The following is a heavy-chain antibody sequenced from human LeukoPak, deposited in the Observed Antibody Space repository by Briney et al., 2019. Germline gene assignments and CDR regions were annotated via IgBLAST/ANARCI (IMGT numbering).Heavy chain of an antibody. CDR1: GFTFSDYY. D-gene: IGHD5-18*01. CDR2: ISSSGSTI. CDR3: AKDWTAMVKGAFDI. J-gene: IGHJ3*02. Sequence: GGSLRLSCAASGFTFSDYYMSWIRQAPGKGLEWVSYISSSGSTIYYADSVKGRFTISRDNSKNTLYLQMNSLRAEDTAVYYCAKDWTAMVKGAFDIWGQGTMVTVSS. V-gene: IGHV3-11*01.